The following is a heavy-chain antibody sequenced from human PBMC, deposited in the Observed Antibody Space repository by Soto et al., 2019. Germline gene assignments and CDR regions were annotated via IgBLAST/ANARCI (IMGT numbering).Heavy chain of an antibody. Sequence: QVQLVESGGGVVQPGRSLRLSCAASGFTFFNYGMHWVRQAPGKGLEWVAIIWYDGSNKYYADSVKGRFTISRDNSKNTLYLQMNSLRVEDTAVYYCARNIRFGGVIYPTDYWGQGTLVTVSS. V-gene: IGHV3-33*01. D-gene: IGHD3-16*02. J-gene: IGHJ4*02. CDR3: ARNIRFGGVIYPTDY. CDR2: IWYDGSNK. CDR1: GFTFFNYG.